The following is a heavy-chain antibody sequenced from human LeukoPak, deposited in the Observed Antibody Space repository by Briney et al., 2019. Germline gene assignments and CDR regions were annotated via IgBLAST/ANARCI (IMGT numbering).Heavy chain of an antibody. CDR3: AKDPTPGRGYCSGGSCYFDY. V-gene: IGHV3-30*02. J-gene: IGHJ4*02. Sequence: GGSLRLSCAASGFTFSSYGMHWVRQAPGKGLEWVAFIRYDGSNKYYADSVKGRFTISRDNSKNTLYLQMNSLRAEDTAVYYCAKDPTPGRGYCSGGSCYFDYWGQGTLVTVSS. CDR2: IRYDGSNK. D-gene: IGHD2-15*01. CDR1: GFTFSSYG.